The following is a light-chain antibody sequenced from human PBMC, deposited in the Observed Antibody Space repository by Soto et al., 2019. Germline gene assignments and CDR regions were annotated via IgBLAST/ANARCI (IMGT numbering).Light chain of an antibody. V-gene: IGLV1-47*02. Sequence: QLVLSQPPSASGTPGQRVTISCSGSSANIGSNYVYWYQQLPGTAPKLLIYSNNLRPSGVPDRFSGSKSGTSASLAISGLRSEDEADYYCAAWDDSLSGPGVFGGGTKLTVL. CDR3: AAWDDSLSGPGV. CDR2: SNN. J-gene: IGLJ2*01. CDR1: SANIGSNY.